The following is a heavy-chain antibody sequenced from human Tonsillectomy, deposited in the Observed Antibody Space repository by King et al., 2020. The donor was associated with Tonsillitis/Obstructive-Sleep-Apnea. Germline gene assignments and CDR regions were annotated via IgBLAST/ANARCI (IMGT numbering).Heavy chain of an antibody. J-gene: IGHJ4*02. D-gene: IGHD2-2*01. CDR2: INHSGST. V-gene: IGHV4-34*01. CDR1: GGSFTGYY. Sequence: VQLQQWGAGLLKPSETLSLTCAVYGGSFTGYYWSWIRQLPGKGLEWVGEINHSGSTHYNPSLKSRVTMSKDTTRNQFSLKLRSVTAADTAVYYCATWGSSETFYFDQWSQGTRVTVS. CDR3: ATWGSSETFYFDQ.